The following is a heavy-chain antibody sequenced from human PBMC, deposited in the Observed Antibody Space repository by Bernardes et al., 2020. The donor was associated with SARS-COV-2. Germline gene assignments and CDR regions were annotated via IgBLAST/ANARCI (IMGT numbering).Heavy chain of an antibody. V-gene: IGHV3-74*01. CDR2: INSDGTIT. J-gene: IGHJ4*02. Sequence: GGSLILSCAVSGFTLSSYWMYWVRQVPGQGLVCVSRINSDGTITNYADSVKGRFTISRDTAKNTLYLQMNSLRAEDTAVYYCASQLGVGYWGQGTLVTVSS. CDR3: ASQLGVGY. CDR1: GFTLSSYW. D-gene: IGHD3-16*01.